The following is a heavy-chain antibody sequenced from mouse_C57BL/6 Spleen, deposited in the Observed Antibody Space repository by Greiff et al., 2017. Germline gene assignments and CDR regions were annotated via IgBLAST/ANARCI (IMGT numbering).Heavy chain of an antibody. CDR1: GYSFTDYN. J-gene: IGHJ4*01. V-gene: IGHV1-39*01. D-gene: IGHD2-1*01. CDR3: ERHLGWYGAMDY. Sequence: VHVKQSGPELVKPGASVKISCKASGYSFTDYNMNWVKQSNGKSLEWIGVINPNYGTTSYNQKFKGKATLTVDQSSSTAYMQLNSLTSEDSAVYYCERHLGWYGAMDYWGQGTSVTVSS. CDR2: INPNYGTT.